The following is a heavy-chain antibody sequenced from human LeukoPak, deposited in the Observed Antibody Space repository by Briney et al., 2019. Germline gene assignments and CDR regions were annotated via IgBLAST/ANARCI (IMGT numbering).Heavy chain of an antibody. V-gene: IGHV4-59*01. CDR1: GGSISSYY. Sequence: PSETLSLTCTVSGGSISSYYWSWIRQPPGKGLELIGYIYDSGSTNYNPSLKSRVTISVDTPKNQFSLKLSSVTAADTAVYYCARHGGGYSYDYWGQGTLVTVPS. J-gene: IGHJ4*02. CDR2: IYDSGST. CDR3: ARHGGGYSYDY. D-gene: IGHD5-18*01.